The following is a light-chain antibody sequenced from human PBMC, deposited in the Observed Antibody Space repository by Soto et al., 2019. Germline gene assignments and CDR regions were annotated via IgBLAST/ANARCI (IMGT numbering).Light chain of an antibody. Sequence: EIVLTQSPGTLSLSPGERATLSCRASQSVSSNSLAWYQQKPGQAPRLLIYGARTRATGVPDRFSASGSGTDFSLTISRLEPEDFAVYYCQQYGTSPWTFGQGTKVDI. V-gene: IGKV3-20*01. CDR2: GAR. J-gene: IGKJ1*01. CDR1: QSVSSNS. CDR3: QQYGTSPWT.